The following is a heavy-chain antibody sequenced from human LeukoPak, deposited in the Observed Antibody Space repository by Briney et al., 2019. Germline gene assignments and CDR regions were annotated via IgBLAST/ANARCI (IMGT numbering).Heavy chain of an antibody. D-gene: IGHD5-18*01. Sequence: GGSLRLSCAASGFTFSNYWMSWVRQAPGRGLEWMANINQDGSEKHCVDSLKGRFTISRDNAKNSLYLHVNSLRAEDTAVYYCARDQVTPGLVFDNWGRGTMVTVSS. V-gene: IGHV3-7*01. CDR3: ARDQVTPGLVFDN. CDR2: INQDGSEK. CDR1: GFTFSNYW. J-gene: IGHJ3*02.